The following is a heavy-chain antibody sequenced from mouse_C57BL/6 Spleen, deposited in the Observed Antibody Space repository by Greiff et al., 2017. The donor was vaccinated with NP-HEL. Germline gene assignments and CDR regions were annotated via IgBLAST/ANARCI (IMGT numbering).Heavy chain of an antibody. Sequence: VKLQESGPGLVAPSQSLSITCTVSGFSLTSYGVHWVRQPPGKGLEWLVVIWSDGSTTYNSALKSRLSISRDNSKSQVFLTMNSLQTDDTAMYYFARHLGRGAMDYWGQGTSVTVSS. CDR2: IWSDGST. CDR1: GFSLTSYG. CDR3: ARHLGRGAMDY. J-gene: IGHJ4*01. D-gene: IGHD4-1*01. V-gene: IGHV2-6-1*01.